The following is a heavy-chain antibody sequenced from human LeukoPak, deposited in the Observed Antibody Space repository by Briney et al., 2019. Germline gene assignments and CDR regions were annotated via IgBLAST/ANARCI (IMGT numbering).Heavy chain of an antibody. CDR3: ARRSGYDFWSGYFPT. CDR2: INHSGST. CDR1: GGSFSGYY. J-gene: IGHJ5*02. D-gene: IGHD3-3*01. V-gene: IGHV4-34*01. Sequence: SETLSLTCAVYGGSFSGYYWSWIRQSPGKGLEWIGEINHSGSTNYNPSLKSRVTISVDTSKNQFSLKLSSVTAADTAVYYCARRSGYDFWSGYFPTWGQGTLVTVSS.